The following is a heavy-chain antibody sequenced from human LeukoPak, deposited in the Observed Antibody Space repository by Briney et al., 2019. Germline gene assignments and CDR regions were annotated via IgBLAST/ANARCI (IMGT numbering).Heavy chain of an antibody. V-gene: IGHV4-59*01. CDR2: IYYSGST. CDR3: ARGGPWFSYFDY. CDR1: GGSISSYY. Sequence: SETLSLTCTVSGGSISSYYWSWIRQPPGKGLEWIGYIYYSGSTNYNPSLKSRVTISVDTSKNQSSLKLSSVTAAVTAVYYCARGGPWFSYFDYWGQGTLVTVSS. J-gene: IGHJ4*02. D-gene: IGHD3-10*01.